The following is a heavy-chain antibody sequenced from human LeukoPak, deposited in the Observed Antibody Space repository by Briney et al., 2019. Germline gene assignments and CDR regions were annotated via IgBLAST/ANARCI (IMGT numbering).Heavy chain of an antibody. CDR3: ARGVRFSALDP. J-gene: IGHJ5*02. CDR2: IYYSGST. Sequence: SQALSLTCTVSGGSISSGGYYWSWIRQHPGKGLEWIGYIYYSGSTYYNPSLKSRVTISVDTSKNQFSLKLSSVTAADTAVYYCARGVRFSALDPWGQGTLVTVSS. V-gene: IGHV4-31*03. D-gene: IGHD3-3*01. CDR1: GGSISSGGYY.